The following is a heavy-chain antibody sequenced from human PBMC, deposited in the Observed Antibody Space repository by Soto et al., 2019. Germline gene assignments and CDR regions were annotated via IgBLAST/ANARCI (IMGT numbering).Heavy chain of an antibody. D-gene: IGHD3-9*01. J-gene: IGHJ6*02. V-gene: IGHV1-46*01. CDR1: GYTFTRCY. CDR2: INPSGGST. CDR3: ARRFDGLSYGMDV. Sequence: GASVKVSCKASGYTFTRCYMHWVRQAPGQGLEWMGIINPSGGSTDYAQKFLGRVTMTRDTSTSTVYMEVSSLRSEDTAVYYCARRFDGLSYGMDVWGQGTTVTVSS.